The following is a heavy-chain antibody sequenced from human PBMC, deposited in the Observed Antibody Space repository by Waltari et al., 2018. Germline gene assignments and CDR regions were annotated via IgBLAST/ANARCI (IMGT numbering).Heavy chain of an antibody. J-gene: IGHJ5*02. V-gene: IGHV1-24*01. CDR1: GYTLTELS. CDR3: ATDRRSSSGYYLGLKDT. CDR2: VDPEDGET. Sequence: QVQLVQSGAEVKKPGASVKVSCKVSGYTLTELSMHWVRQAPGKGLEWMGGVDPEDGETIDAKKFQGRVTMTEDKSTDTAYMELSSLRSEDTAVYYCATDRRSSSGYYLGLKDTWGQGTLVTVSS. D-gene: IGHD3-22*01.